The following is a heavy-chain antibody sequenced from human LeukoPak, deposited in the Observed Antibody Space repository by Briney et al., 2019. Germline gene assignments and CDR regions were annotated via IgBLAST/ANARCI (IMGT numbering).Heavy chain of an antibody. V-gene: IGHV3-30*18. CDR1: AFNFSDYH. J-gene: IGHJ4*02. CDR3: AKDTTPDY. CDR2: ITDDGTDK. Sequence: GGSLRLSCAGSAFNFSDYHMDWVRQAPGKGLEWVAVITDDGTDKYYRDSVKGRFSVSRDNSKNTLYLQMNTLRPEDTAIYFCAKDTTPDYWGQGTLVTVSS. D-gene: IGHD1-26*01.